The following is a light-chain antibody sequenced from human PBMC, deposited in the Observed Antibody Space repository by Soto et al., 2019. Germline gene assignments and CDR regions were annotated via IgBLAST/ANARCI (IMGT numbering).Light chain of an antibody. J-gene: IGLJ1*01. CDR3: SSYTTGGSYV. CDR1: SSDVGGYNS. CDR2: DVS. Sequence: QSVLTRPASVSGSPGLSIAISCTGTSSDVGGYNSVSWYQQHPGKAPKLMIYDVSNRPSGVSNRFSGSKSGNTASLTISGLQAEDEGDYYCSSYTTGGSYVFGTGTKLTVL. V-gene: IGLV2-14*01.